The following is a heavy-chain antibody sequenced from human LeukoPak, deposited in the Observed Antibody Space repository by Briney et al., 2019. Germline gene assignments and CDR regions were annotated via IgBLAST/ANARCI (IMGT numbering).Heavy chain of an antibody. CDR1: GYTLTELS. D-gene: IGHD4-17*01. V-gene: IGHV1-24*01. Sequence: SVKVSCXVSGYTLTELSMHWVRQAPGKGLEWMGGFDPEDGETIYAQKFQGRVTMTEDTSTDTAYMELSSLRSEDTAVYYCATSYGDYAAPDYWGQGTLVTVSS. CDR2: FDPEDGET. CDR3: ATSYGDYAAPDY. J-gene: IGHJ4*02.